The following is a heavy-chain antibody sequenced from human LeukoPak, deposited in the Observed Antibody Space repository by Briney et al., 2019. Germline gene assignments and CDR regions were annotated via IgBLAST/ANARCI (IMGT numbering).Heavy chain of an antibody. CDR1: GGSISSSSYY. D-gene: IGHD2/OR15-2a*01. J-gene: IGHJ4*02. CDR2: IYYSGST. V-gene: IGHV4-39*02. CDR3: ARDSRRILYY. Sequence: SETLSLTCTVSGGSISSSSYYWGWIRQPPGKGLEWIGSIYYSGSTYYNPSLKSRVTISVDTSKNQFSLKLSSVTAADTAVYYCARDSRRILYYWGQGTLVTVSS.